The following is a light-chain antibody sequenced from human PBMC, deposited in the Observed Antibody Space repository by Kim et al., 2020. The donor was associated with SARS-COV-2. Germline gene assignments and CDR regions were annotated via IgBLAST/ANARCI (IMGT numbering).Light chain of an antibody. J-gene: IGLJ2*01. CDR3: QVWDSSSDHLV. Sequence: APGKTGRITCGGNNIGSKSVHWYQQKPGQAPVLVIYYDSDRPSGIPERFSGSNSGNTATLTISRVEAGDEADYYCQVWDSSSDHLVFGGGTKLTVL. CDR1: NIGSKS. V-gene: IGLV3-21*04. CDR2: YDS.